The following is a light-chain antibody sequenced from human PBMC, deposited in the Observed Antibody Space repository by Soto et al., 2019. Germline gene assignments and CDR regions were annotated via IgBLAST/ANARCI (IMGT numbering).Light chain of an antibody. Sequence: DIQMTQSPSSLSASVGDRVTITCRASQSISTYLNWYQQKPGKAPKVLIYAASSLQSGVPSRFSGTGSGTDFTLTSSSLQPEDSATYHWQQSYTTPLTSGGGTKVEIK. CDR3: QQSYTTPLT. J-gene: IGKJ4*02. CDR2: AAS. CDR1: QSISTY. V-gene: IGKV1-39*01.